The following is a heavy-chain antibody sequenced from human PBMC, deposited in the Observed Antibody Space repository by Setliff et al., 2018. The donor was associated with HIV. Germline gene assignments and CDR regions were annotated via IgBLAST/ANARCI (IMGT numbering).Heavy chain of an antibody. CDR2: INHSGST. Sequence: SETLSLTCAVYGGSFSGYYWSWIRQPPGKGLEWIGEINHSGSTNYNPSLKSRVTTSVDTSKNQFSLKLNSVTAADTAVYYCARVRLELRQYWFDSWGQGSPVTVSS. D-gene: IGHD1-7*01. CDR1: GGSFSGYY. J-gene: IGHJ5*01. V-gene: IGHV4-34*01. CDR3: ARVRLELRQYWFDS.